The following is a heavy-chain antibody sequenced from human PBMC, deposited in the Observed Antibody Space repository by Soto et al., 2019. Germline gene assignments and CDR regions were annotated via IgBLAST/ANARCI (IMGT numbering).Heavy chain of an antibody. V-gene: IGHV3-9*01. D-gene: IGHD5-12*01. CDR3: VREYFGSRDGYHDDAFDI. CDR1: GFTFDDYA. CDR2: ISWNSGSI. Sequence: PGGSLRLSCAASGFTFDDYAMHWVRQAPGKGLEWVSGISWNSGSIGYADSVKGRFTISRDNAKNSLYLQMNSLRAEDTAVYYCVREYFGSRDGYHDDAFDIWGQGTMVTVS. J-gene: IGHJ3*02.